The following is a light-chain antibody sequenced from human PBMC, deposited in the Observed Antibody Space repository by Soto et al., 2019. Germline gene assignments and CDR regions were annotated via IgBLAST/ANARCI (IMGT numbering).Light chain of an antibody. CDR1: QSISNY. V-gene: IGKV3-11*01. CDR3: QEYHSPPFT. CDR2: DAS. Sequence: EIVLTQSPATLSLSPGERATLSCRASQSISNYLAWYQQKPGQAPRLLIYDASNRATGIPARFSGSGSGTDFSLTISSLQPEDVATYYCQEYHSPPFTFGPGTKVD. J-gene: IGKJ3*01.